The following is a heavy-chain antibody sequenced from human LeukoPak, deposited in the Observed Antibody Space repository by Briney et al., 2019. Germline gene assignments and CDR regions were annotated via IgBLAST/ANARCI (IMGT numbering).Heavy chain of an antibody. CDR2: ISTYNGNT. Sequence: GASVKVSCKASGYTFTSYAISWVRQAPGQGLEWMGWISTYNGNTNYAQKLQDRVTMTTDTSTSTAYMVLRSLRSDDTAVYYCARVGRIAAAGLTALDYWGHGTLVTVSS. J-gene: IGHJ4*01. CDR1: GYTFTSYA. D-gene: IGHD6-13*01. CDR3: ARVGRIAAAGLTALDY. V-gene: IGHV1-18*01.